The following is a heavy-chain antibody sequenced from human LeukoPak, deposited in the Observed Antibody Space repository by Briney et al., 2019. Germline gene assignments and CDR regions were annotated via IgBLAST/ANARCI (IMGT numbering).Heavy chain of an antibody. J-gene: IGHJ4*02. Sequence: GSLRLSCAASGFTFSSYATSWARQAPGKGLEWVSAISGSGGSTYYADSVKGRFTISRDNSKNTLYLQMNSLRAEDTAVYSCAKDGVYYDYVWGSYRPFPFDYWGQGTLVTVSS. V-gene: IGHV3-23*01. CDR2: ISGSGGST. CDR3: AKDGVYYDYVWGSYRPFPFDY. D-gene: IGHD3-16*02. CDR1: GFTFSSYA.